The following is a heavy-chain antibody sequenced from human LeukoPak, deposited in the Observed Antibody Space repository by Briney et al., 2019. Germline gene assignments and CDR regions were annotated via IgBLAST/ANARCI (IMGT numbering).Heavy chain of an antibody. CDR1: TFIFSDYA. CDR3: ARVSGWYEVYFDY. V-gene: IGHV3-7*01. J-gene: IGHJ4*02. Sequence: GGSLRLSCAASTFIFSDYAMTWVRQAPGKGLEWVANIKQDGSEKYYVDSVKGRFTISRDNAKNSLYLQMNSLRAEDTAVYYCARVSGWYEVYFDYWGQGTLDTVSS. D-gene: IGHD6-19*01. CDR2: IKQDGSEK.